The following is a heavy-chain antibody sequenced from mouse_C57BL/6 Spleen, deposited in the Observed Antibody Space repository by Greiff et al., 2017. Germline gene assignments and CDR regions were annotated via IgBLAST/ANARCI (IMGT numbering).Heavy chain of an antibody. V-gene: IGHV1-26*01. J-gene: IGHJ1*03. CDR1: GYTFTDYY. CDR2: INPNNGGT. CDR3: ARFYTGYFDV. Sequence: EVKLQQSGPELVKPGASVKISCKASGYTFTDYYMNWVKQSHGKSLEWIGDINPNNGGTSYNQKFKGKATLTVDKSSSTAYMELRSLTSEDSAVYYCARFYTGYFDVWGTGTTVTVSS.